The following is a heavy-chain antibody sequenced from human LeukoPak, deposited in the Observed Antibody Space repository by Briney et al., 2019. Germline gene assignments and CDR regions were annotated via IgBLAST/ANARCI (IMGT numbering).Heavy chain of an antibody. J-gene: IGHJ4*02. CDR2: MNPNSGST. D-gene: IGHD6-13*01. CDR3: AREVSIAAGLGY. CDR1: GYTFTSYD. V-gene: IGHV1-8*02. Sequence: GASVKVSCKASGYTFTSYDINWVRQATGQGLEWMGWMNPNSGSTGYAQKFQGRVTMTRNTSISTAYMELSSLRSEDTAVYYCAREVSIAAGLGYWGQGTLVTVSS.